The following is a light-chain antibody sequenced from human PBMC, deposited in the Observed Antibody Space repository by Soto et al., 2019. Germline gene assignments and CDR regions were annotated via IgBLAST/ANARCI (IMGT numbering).Light chain of an antibody. J-gene: IGKJ5*01. CDR1: QSVSSSY. CDR3: QHFGGTTFT. Sequence: EIVLTQSPGTLSLSPGEGATLSRRASQSVSSSYIAWYQQRPGQTPSPLIYGASTRATGIPDRFSGSGSGTHFTLTISRLEPGDFAVYYCQHFGGTTFTFGQGTRLEIK. CDR2: GAS. V-gene: IGKV3-20*01.